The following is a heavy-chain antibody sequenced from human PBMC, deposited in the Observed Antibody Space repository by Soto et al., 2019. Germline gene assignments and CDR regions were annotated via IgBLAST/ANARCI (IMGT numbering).Heavy chain of an antibody. Sequence: GGSLRLSCAASGFTFSNYGMHWVRQAPGKGLEWVAIIWYDGNNAYYADSVKVRFTISRDNSKNTVYLQMSSLRAEDTAVYYCARGYSSGYSAFDYWGQGTLVTVSS. CDR1: GFTFSNYG. V-gene: IGHV3-33*01. CDR2: IWYDGNNA. CDR3: ARGYSSGYSAFDY. D-gene: IGHD3-22*01. J-gene: IGHJ4*02.